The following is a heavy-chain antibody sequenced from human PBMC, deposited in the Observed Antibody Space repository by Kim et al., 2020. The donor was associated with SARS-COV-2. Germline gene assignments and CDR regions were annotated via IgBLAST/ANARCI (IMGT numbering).Heavy chain of an antibody. V-gene: IGHV4-34*01. D-gene: IGHD6-19*01. CDR2: INHSGST. J-gene: IGHJ6*01. Sequence: SETLSLTCAVYGGSFSGYYWSWIRQPPGKGLEWIGEINHSGSTNYNPSLKSRVTISVDTSKNQFSLKLSSVTAADTAVYYCATQRYSSGWYRVDYYYYG. CDR1: GGSFSGYY. CDR3: ATQRYSSGWYRVDYYYYG.